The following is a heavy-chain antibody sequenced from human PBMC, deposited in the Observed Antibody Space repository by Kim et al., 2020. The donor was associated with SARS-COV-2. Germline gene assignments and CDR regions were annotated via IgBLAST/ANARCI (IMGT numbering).Heavy chain of an antibody. CDR2: ISYDGSNK. Sequence: GGSLRLSCAASGFTFSSYGMHWVRQAPGKGLEWVAVISYDGSNKYYADSVKGRFTISRDNSKNTLYLQMNSLRAEDTAVYYCAKPLNLGELAFDIWGQGTMVTVSS. V-gene: IGHV3-30*18. D-gene: IGHD3-10*01. CDR3: AKPLNLGELAFDI. CDR1: GFTFSSYG. J-gene: IGHJ3*02.